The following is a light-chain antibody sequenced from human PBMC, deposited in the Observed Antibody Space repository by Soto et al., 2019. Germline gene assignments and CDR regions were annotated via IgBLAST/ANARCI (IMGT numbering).Light chain of an antibody. CDR2: EVS. CDR3: ASYTGSDTLV. CDR1: SSDVGGYNY. J-gene: IGLJ2*01. Sequence: QSALTQPPSASGSPGQSVTISCTGTSSDVGGYNYVSWYQQHPGKAPKLMIYEVSKRPSGVPDRLSGSKSGNTASLTASGLQVEDEADYYCASYTGSDTLVFGGGTKLTVL. V-gene: IGLV2-8*01.